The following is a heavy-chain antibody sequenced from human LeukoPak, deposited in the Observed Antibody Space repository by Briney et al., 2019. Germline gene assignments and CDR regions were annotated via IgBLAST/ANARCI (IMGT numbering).Heavy chain of an antibody. CDR1: GGSISSYH. Sequence: SETLSLTCTVSGGSISSYHWSWIRQPPGKGLEWIGYIYYSGSTNYNPSLKSRVTISVDTSKNQFSLKLSSVTAADTAVYYCARHLQLLGFDPWGQGTLVTVSS. V-gene: IGHV4-59*08. CDR3: ARHLQLLGFDP. CDR2: IYYSGST. J-gene: IGHJ5*02. D-gene: IGHD2-2*01.